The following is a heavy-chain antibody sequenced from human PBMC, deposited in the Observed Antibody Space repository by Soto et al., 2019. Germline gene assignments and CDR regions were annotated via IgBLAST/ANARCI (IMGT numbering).Heavy chain of an antibody. CDR3: ARDRLSEQQLGGYYYYDMDV. CDR1: GGPINSHY. V-gene: IGHV4-59*11. D-gene: IGHD6-13*01. J-gene: IGHJ6*02. CDR2: IYYTGST. Sequence: LSLTCTVSGGPINSHYWSWIRQPPGKVLEWIGYIYYTGSTTYNPSLKSRVTISLDTSKTQFSLRLSSVTAADTAVYYCARDRLSEQQLGGYYYYDMDVWGQGTTVTVSS.